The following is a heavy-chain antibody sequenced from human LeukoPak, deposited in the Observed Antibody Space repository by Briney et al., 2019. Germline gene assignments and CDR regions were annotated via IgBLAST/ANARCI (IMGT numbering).Heavy chain of an antibody. Sequence: GASVKVSCKASGYTFTGYYMHWVRQAPGQGLEWMGWINPNSGGTNYAQKFQGRVTMTRDTSISTAYMELSRLRSDDTAVYYCARAGGIAVAGAKYYFDYWGQGTLVTVSS. V-gene: IGHV1-2*02. CDR3: ARAGGIAVAGAKYYFDY. J-gene: IGHJ4*02. D-gene: IGHD6-19*01. CDR2: INPNSGGT. CDR1: GYTFTGYY.